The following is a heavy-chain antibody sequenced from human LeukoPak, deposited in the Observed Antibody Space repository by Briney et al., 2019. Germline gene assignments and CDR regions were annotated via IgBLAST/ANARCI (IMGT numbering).Heavy chain of an antibody. D-gene: IGHD1-14*01. V-gene: IGHV3-43*02. J-gene: IGHJ4*02. CDR2: ISGDGGGT. CDR3: ASTGYTRPFDY. CDR1: GFTFDDYA. Sequence: GGSLRLSCAASGFTFDDYAMHWVRQAPGKGLEWVSLISGDGGGTYYADSVKGRFTISRDNSKNSLYLQMNSLRTEDTALYYCASTGYTRPFDYWGQGTLVTVSS.